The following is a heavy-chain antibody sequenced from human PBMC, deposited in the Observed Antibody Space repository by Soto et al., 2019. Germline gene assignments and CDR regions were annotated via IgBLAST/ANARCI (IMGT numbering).Heavy chain of an antibody. CDR1: GGSISSGGYY. CDR2: IYYSGST. V-gene: IGHV4-31*03. Sequence: SETLSLTCTVSGGSISSGGYYWSWIRQHPGKGLEWIGYIYYSGSTYYNPSLKSRVTISVDTSKNQFSLKLSSVTAADTAVYYCARDKKKMIIAAAGTFFALDYWGQGTLVTVSS. CDR3: ARDKKKMIIAAAGTFFALDY. D-gene: IGHD6-13*01. J-gene: IGHJ4*02.